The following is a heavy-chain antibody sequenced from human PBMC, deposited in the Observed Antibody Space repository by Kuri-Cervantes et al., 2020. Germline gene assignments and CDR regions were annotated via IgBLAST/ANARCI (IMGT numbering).Heavy chain of an antibody. J-gene: IGHJ4*02. CDR3: ARAASGGVTMVRGFDY. Sequence: SETLSLTCTVSGGSISSGSYYWGWIRQPPGKGLEWIGSIYYSGSTYYNPSLKSRVTISVDTSKNQFSLKLSSVTAADTAVYYCARAASGGVTMVRGFDYWGQGTLVTVSS. CDR1: GGSISSGSYY. V-gene: IGHV4-39*01. D-gene: IGHD3-10*01. CDR2: IYYSGST.